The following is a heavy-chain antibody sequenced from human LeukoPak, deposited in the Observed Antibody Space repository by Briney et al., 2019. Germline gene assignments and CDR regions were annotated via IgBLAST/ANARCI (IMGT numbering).Heavy chain of an antibody. Sequence: SETLSLTCTVSGGSISSSSYYWGWIRQPPGKGLEWIGSIYYSGSTYYNPSLKSRVTISVDTSKNQFSLKLSSVTAADTAVYYCARQGSSSPSDYWGQGTLVTVSS. CDR3: ARQGSSSPSDY. CDR2: IYYSGST. CDR1: GGSISSSSYY. J-gene: IGHJ4*02. D-gene: IGHD6-6*01. V-gene: IGHV4-39*01.